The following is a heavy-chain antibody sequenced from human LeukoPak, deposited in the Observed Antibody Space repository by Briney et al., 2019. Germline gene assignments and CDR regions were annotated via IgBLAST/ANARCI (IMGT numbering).Heavy chain of an antibody. V-gene: IGHV3-7*01. CDR1: GFIFSDFS. J-gene: IGHJ4*02. D-gene: IGHD6-19*01. CDR2: MSEDGNEI. Sequence: GGSLRLSCTVSGFIFSDFSMSWVRQAPGKGLEWVAKMSEDGNEIFYVDSVKGRFTISRDNTKKSLYLQMNSLRVEDTAVYFCARDGAAGAAIAGTGYWGQGTLVTVSS. CDR3: ARDGAAGAAIAGTGY.